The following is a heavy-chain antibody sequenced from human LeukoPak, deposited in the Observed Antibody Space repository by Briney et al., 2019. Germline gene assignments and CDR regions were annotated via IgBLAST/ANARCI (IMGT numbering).Heavy chain of an antibody. CDR1: GYTFTSYG. D-gene: IGHD5-18*01. CDR3: ARGAYRYDFLFDH. J-gene: IGHJ4*02. Sequence: AASVKVSCKAAGYTFTSYGISWVRQAPGQGLEWMGWISAYNGNTDYAQKLQGRVTMTTDTSTSTAYMELRSLRSDDTAVYYCARGAYRYDFLFDHWGQGTLVTVSS. CDR2: ISAYNGNT. V-gene: IGHV1-18*01.